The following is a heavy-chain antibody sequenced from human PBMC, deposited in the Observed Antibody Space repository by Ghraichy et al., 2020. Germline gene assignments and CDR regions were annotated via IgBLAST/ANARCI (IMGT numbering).Heavy chain of an antibody. J-gene: IGHJ3*01. Sequence: ASVKVSCKASGYTFTTLDINWVRQASGQGLEWMGWMNPNNGDTGYAQKFQGRVTMTRSTSTDTAYLELSSLTSADTGVYFCAAGTADPDALDRWGQGTRVTVSS. CDR3: AAGTADPDALDR. V-gene: IGHV1-8*01. CDR1: GYTFTTLD. CDR2: MNPNNGDT. D-gene: IGHD1-14*01.